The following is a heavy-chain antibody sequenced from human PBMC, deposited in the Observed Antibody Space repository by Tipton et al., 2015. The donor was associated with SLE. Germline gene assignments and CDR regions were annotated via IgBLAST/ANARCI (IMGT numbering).Heavy chain of an antibody. D-gene: IGHD6-19*01. V-gene: IGHV3-48*01. CDR1: GFTFSSYS. Sequence: SLRLSCAASGFTFSSYSMTWVRQAPGKGLGWVSYISSSSSTIYYADSVKGRFTISRDNAKNSLYLQMNSLRAEDTAVYYCARSVAVRKAFDIWGKGTMVTVSS. CDR2: ISSSSSTI. CDR3: ARSVAVRKAFDI. J-gene: IGHJ3*02.